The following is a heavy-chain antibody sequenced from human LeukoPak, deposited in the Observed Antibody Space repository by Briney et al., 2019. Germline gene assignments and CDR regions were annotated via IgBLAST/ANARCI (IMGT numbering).Heavy chain of an antibody. CDR3: ARGGPYCSSSRCYNGENWFDP. CDR2: IYHSGST. Sequence: PSETLSLTCAVSGYSISSGYYWGWIRQPPGKGLEWIGTIYHSGSTYYNPSLKSRVTISVDTSKNQFSLKLSSVTAAGTAVYYCARGGPYCSSSRCYNGENWFDPWGQGTLVTVSS. J-gene: IGHJ5*02. D-gene: IGHD2-2*02. V-gene: IGHV4-38-2*01. CDR1: GYSISSGYY.